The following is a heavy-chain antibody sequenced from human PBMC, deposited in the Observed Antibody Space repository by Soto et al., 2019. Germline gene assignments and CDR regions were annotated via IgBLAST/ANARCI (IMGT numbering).Heavy chain of an antibody. J-gene: IGHJ3*02. CDR1: GGSISSSSYY. V-gene: IGHV4-39*01. CDR3: ARQPKDAFDI. CDR2: ICYSGST. Sequence: QLQLQESGPGLVKPSETLSLTCTVSGGSISSSSYYWGWIRQPPGKGLEWIGSICYSGSTYYNPSLKSRVTISVDTSKNQFSLKLSSVTAADTAVYYCARQPKDAFDIWGQGTMVTVSS.